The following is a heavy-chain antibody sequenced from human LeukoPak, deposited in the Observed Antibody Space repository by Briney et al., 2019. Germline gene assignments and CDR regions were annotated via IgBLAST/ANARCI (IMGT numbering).Heavy chain of an antibody. CDR2: FDPEAVDN. J-gene: IGHJ3*02. D-gene: IGHD3-10*01. CDR3: ARNVSNYGHDGFDI. CDR1: GHTLTELA. Sequence: ASVKVSCKVSGHTLTELALHWVRQAPGKGLEWVGGFDPEAVDNVSAQKLQVRVTMTTDTSTSTAYMELRSLRSDDTAVYYCARNVSNYGHDGFDIWGQGTMVTVSS. V-gene: IGHV1-24*01.